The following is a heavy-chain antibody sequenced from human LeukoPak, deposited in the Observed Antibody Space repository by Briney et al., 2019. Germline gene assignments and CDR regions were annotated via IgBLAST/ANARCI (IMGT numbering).Heavy chain of an antibody. J-gene: IGHJ3*02. D-gene: IGHD3-10*01. CDR1: GGSISSYY. Sequence: SETLSLTCTVSGGSISSYYWSWIRQPPGKGLEWIGYIYYGGSTNYNPSLKSRVTISVDTSKNQFSLKLSSVTAADTAVYYCAREKRFGELLIWGQGTMVTVSS. V-gene: IGHV4-59*01. CDR2: IYYGGST. CDR3: AREKRFGELLI.